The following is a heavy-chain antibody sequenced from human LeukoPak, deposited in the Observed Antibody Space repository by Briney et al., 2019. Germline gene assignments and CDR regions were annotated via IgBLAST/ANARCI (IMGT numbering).Heavy chain of an antibody. Sequence: PSETLSLTCAVYGDSFSGYYWSWLRQPPGKGLEWIGGINHSGSTNYNPSLKSRVTISVDTSKNQFSLKLTSVTAADTAVYYRAREGGSNTLRFDFWGRGTPVTVSS. D-gene: IGHD1-26*01. J-gene: IGHJ4*02. CDR1: GDSFSGYY. CDR3: AREGGSNTLRFDF. V-gene: IGHV4-34*01. CDR2: INHSGST.